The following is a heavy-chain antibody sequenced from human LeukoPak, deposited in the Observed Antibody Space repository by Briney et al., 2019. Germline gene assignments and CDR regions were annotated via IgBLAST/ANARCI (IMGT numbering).Heavy chain of an antibody. J-gene: IGHJ4*02. CDR1: GFTCSSYW. D-gene: IGHD4-23*01. CDR3: ARDRGGLGYFDY. V-gene: IGHV3-15*01. CDR2: IKARPYGGTT. Sequence: PGGSLRLSCAASGFTCSSYWMSWLRQAPGKGLEWVGRIKARPYGGTTDYSAAVKGRATISRDDSKSTLYLQMNSLKTEDTGVYYCARDRGGLGYFDYWGQGILVAVSS.